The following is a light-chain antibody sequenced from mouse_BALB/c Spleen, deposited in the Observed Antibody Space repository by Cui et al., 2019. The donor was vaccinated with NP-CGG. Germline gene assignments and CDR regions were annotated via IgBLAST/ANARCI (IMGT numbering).Light chain of an antibody. CDR2: GYK. V-gene: IGLV1*01. Sequence: QAVVTQESALTTSPGETVTLTCRSSTGVVTTSNYANWVPQNPDHLFTGLIGGYKKRVPGGPGRFSGGLIGDKAGLNNTGAQTEDEAIYFCALWYSNHWVFGGGTKLTVL. CDR3: ALWYSNHWV. J-gene: IGLJ1*01. CDR1: TGVVTTSNY.